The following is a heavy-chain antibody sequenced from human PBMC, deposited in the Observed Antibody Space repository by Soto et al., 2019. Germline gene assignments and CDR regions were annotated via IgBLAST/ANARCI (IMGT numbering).Heavy chain of an antibody. CDR3: ARVTAAAADFDY. D-gene: IGHD6-13*01. J-gene: IGHJ4*02. CDR1: GYTFTSYG. V-gene: IGHV1-18*01. CDR2: ISAYNRNT. Sequence: QVQLVQSGAEVKKPGASVKVSCKASGYTFTSYGISWVRQAPGQGLEWMGWISAYNRNTNYAQRPQGRVTMTTDTPTSTAYMERRSLRSDDTALYYCARVTAAAADFDYWGQGTLVTVSS.